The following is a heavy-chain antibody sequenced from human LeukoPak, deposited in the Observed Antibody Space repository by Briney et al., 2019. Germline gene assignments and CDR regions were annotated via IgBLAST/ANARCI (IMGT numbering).Heavy chain of an antibody. V-gene: IGHV3-21*01. CDR2: ISSSISYI. D-gene: IGHD3-10*01. CDR3: ARGVRLWFGELQFDY. Sequence: GGALRLSCAASGFTFSSYSMNWVRQAPGKGLEWVSSISSSISYIYYADSVKGRFTISRDNAKNSLYLQMNSLRAEDTAVYYCARGVRLWFGELQFDYWGQGTLVTVSS. J-gene: IGHJ4*02. CDR1: GFTFSSYS.